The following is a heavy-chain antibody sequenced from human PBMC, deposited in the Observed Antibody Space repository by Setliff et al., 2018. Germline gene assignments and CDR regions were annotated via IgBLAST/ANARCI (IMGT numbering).Heavy chain of an antibody. CDR3: ARVSYCSSTSCDYYHYGMDV. V-gene: IGHV3-48*04. J-gene: IGHJ6*02. D-gene: IGHD2-2*01. CDR2: ISSSSSTI. CDR1: GFTFSSYS. Sequence: GGSLRLSCAASGFTFSSYSMNWVRQAPGKGLEWVSYISSSSSTIYYADSVKGRFTISRDNAKNSLYLQMNSLRAEDTAVYYCARVSYCSSTSCDYYHYGMDVWGQGTTVTVSS.